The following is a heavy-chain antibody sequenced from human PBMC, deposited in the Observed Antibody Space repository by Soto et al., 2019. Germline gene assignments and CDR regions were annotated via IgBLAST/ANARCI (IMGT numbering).Heavy chain of an antibody. CDR1: VDSVSNNSAA. V-gene: IGHV6-1*01. Sequence: PSQSISLTWAISVDSVSNNSAAWNWIMQSPSIGLEWLGRTYYRSKWFNNYALSVKGRITINPDTSKNQFSLQLNSVTPEDTAVYYCAREGRLAASIFHNWFDPWGQGTLVTVS. D-gene: IGHD3-3*02. CDR2: TYYRSKWFN. J-gene: IGHJ5*02. CDR3: AREGRLAASIFHNWFDP.